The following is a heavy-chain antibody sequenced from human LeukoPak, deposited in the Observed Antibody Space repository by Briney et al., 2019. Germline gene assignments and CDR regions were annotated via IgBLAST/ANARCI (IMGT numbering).Heavy chain of an antibody. CDR2: IYYSGST. Sequence: PSETLSLTCTVSGGSISSYYWSWIRQPPGQGLEWIGYIYYSGSTNYNPSLKSRVTISVDTSTNQFSLKLSSVTAADTAVYYCARDSDGPSGYWGQGTLVTVSS. CDR3: ARDSDGPSGY. D-gene: IGHD3-10*01. V-gene: IGHV4-59*01. J-gene: IGHJ4*02. CDR1: GGSISSYY.